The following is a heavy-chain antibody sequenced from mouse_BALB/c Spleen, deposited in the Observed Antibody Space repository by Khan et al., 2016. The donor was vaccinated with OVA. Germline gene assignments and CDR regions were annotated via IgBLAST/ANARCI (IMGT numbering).Heavy chain of an antibody. CDR2: MDPANGNT. CDR3: AYSLLVYAMDY. V-gene: IGHV14-3*02. CDR1: GFNIKDTY. D-gene: IGHD1-2*01. Sequence: EVQLQESGAEFLKPGASVRLSCTVSGFNIKDTYMHWVKQRPEQGLEWIGRMDPANGNTKYDSKVQGKATLTADTSSNPVYLLLSSLTSEDTAVYYCAYSLLVYAMDYWGQGTSVTVSS. J-gene: IGHJ4*01.